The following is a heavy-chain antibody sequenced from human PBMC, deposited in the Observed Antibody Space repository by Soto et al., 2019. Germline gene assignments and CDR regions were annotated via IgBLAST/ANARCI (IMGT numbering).Heavy chain of an antibody. V-gene: IGHV1-3*01. J-gene: IGHJ4*02. CDR2: INAGNGNT. D-gene: IGHD6-19*01. Sequence: ASVKVSCKASGYTFTSYAMHWVRQAPGQRLEWMGWINAGNGNTKYSQKFQGRVTITRDTSASTAYMELSSLRSEDTAVYYCARDRIAVESTASAFYLMYYFDYWGQGTLVTVSS. CDR1: GYTFTSYA. CDR3: ARDRIAVESTASAFYLMYYFDY.